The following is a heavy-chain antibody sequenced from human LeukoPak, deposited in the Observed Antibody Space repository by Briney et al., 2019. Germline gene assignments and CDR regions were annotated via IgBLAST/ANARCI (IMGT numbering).Heavy chain of an antibody. CDR3: ARGLAGTFRIAAAENNWFDP. CDR1: GLTVRGNY. Sequence: GGSLRLSCAASGLTVRGNYMSWVRQAPGKGLEWVSVIYSDGTTYYEDSVKGRFTISRDNSKNTLALQMNSLRAEDTAVYYCARGLAGTFRIAAAENNWFDPWGQGTLVTVSS. V-gene: IGHV3-53*01. CDR2: IYSDGTT. D-gene: IGHD6-13*01. J-gene: IGHJ5*02.